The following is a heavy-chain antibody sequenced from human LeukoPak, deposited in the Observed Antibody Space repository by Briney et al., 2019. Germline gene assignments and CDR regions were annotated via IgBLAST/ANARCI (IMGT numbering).Heavy chain of an antibody. D-gene: IGHD3-3*01. J-gene: IGHJ4*02. CDR1: GGSIGSSYYY. CDR3: ARGGGREGRYYDFWSGEKSLGY. V-gene: IGHV4-61*05. Sequence: KSSETLSLTCTVSGGSIGSSYYYWGWIRQPPGKGLEWIGYIYYSGSTNYNPSLKSRVTISVDTSKNQFSLKLSSVTAADTAVYYCARGGGREGRYYDFWSGEKSLGYWGQGTLVTVSS. CDR2: IYYSGST.